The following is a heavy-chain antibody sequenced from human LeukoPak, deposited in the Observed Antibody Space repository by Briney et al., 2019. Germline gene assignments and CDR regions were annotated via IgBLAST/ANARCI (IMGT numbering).Heavy chain of an antibody. D-gene: IGHD3-10*01. J-gene: IGHJ6*03. Sequence: SETLSLTCSVSGDSISSDYWSWIRQPPGKGLEWIGYIYRIGNTDYNPSLKSRVTISLDTSKNQLSLNLTSVTAADTAVYYCARVLQQYYYYYMDVWGKGTTVTVSS. V-gene: IGHV4-59*12. CDR3: ARVLQQYYYYYMDV. CDR1: GDSISSDY. CDR2: IYRIGNT.